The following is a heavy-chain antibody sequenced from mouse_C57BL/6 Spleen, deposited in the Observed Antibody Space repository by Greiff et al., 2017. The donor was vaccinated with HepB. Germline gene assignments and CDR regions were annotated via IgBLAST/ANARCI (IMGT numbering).Heavy chain of an antibody. CDR2: ISGGGGNT. CDR1: GFTFSSYT. J-gene: IGHJ4*01. V-gene: IGHV5-9*01. Sequence: EVMLVESGGGLVKPGGSLKLSCAASGFTFSSYTMSWVRQTPEKRLEWVATISGGGGNTYYPDSVKGRFTISRDNAKNTLYLQMSSLRSEDTALYYCARPLYYDYDGYAMDYWGQGTSVTVSS. D-gene: IGHD2-4*01. CDR3: ARPLYYDYDGYAMDY.